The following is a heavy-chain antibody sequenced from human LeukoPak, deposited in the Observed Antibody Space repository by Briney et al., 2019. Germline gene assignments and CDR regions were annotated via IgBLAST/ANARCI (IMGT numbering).Heavy chain of an antibody. CDR2: IYYSGST. CDR3: ARRHDFWSVPLGYFDL. D-gene: IGHD3-3*01. V-gene: IGHV4-39*01. CDR1: GGSISSSSYY. J-gene: IGHJ2*01. Sequence: PSETLSLTCTVSGGSISSSSYYWGWIRQPPGKGLEWIGSIYYSGSTYYNPSLKSRVTISVDTSKNQFSLKLSSVTAADTAVYYCARRHDFWSVPLGYFDLWGRGTLVTVSS.